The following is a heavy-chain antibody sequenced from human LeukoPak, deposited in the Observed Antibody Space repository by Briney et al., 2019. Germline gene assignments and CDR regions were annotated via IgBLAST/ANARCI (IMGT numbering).Heavy chain of an antibody. CDR2: INAGNGNT. D-gene: IGHD6-13*01. CDR3: ARDGVEQQLEPFDH. Sequence: ASVKVSCKASGYTFTSYAMHWVRQAPGQRLEWMGWINAGNGNTKYSQMFQGRVTITRDTSASTAYMELSSLRSEDTAVYYCARDGVEQQLEPFDHWGQGTLVTVSS. CDR1: GYTFTSYA. V-gene: IGHV1-3*01. J-gene: IGHJ4*02.